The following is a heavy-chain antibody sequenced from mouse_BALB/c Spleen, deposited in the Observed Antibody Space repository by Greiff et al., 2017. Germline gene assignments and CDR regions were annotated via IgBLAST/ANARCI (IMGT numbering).Heavy chain of an antibody. CDR1: GFSLTSYG. CDR2: IWAGGST. CDR3: ARDQGTYYRYDGDWYFDV. V-gene: IGHV2-9*02. D-gene: IGHD2-14*01. Sequence: QVQLKESGPGLVAPSQSLSITCTVSGFSLTSYGVHWVRQPPGKGLEWLGVIWAGGSTNYNSALMSRLSISKDNSKSQVFLKMNSLQTDDTAMYYCARDQGTYYRYDGDWYFDVWGAGTTVTVSS. J-gene: IGHJ1*01.